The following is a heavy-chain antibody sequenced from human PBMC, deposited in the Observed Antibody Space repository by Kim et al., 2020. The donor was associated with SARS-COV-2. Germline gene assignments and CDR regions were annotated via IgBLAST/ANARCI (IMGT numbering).Heavy chain of an antibody. CDR1: GYTFTSYA. Sequence: ASVKVSCKASGYTFTSYAMHWVRQAPGQRLEWMGWINAGNGNTKYSQKFQGRVTITRDTSASTAYMELSSLRSEDTAVYYCARWRRGRYCSSTSCYAYRPHDAFDIWGQGTMVTVSS. CDR3: ARWRRGRYCSSTSCYAYRPHDAFDI. D-gene: IGHD2-2*01. CDR2: INAGNGNT. V-gene: IGHV1-3*01. J-gene: IGHJ3*02.